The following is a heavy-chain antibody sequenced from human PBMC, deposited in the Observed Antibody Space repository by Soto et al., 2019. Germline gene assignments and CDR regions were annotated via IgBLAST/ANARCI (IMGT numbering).Heavy chain of an antibody. CDR2: IIPIFGTA. D-gene: IGHD2-2*02. CDR1: GGTFSSYA. Sequence: QVPLVQSGAEVKKPGSSVNVSCKTSGGTFSSYAISWVRQAPGPGLEWMGGIIPIFGTANYAQKFQGRVTITPDDSTSTAYVELSSLRSEDTAVYYCARGAPCSSTSCYNVWFDPWGQGTLVTVAA. CDR3: ARGAPCSSTSCYNVWFDP. J-gene: IGHJ5*02. V-gene: IGHV1-69*01.